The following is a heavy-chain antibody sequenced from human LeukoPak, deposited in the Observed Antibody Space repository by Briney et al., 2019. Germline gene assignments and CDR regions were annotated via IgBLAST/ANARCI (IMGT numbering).Heavy chain of an antibody. Sequence: PSETLSLTCAVSGDSISGFYWSWIRQPPGKGLEWIGYIYYSGSTNYNPSLKSRVTISVDTSKNQFSLRLSSATAADTAVYYCARVTGYMIEDYFDYWGQGTLVTVSS. J-gene: IGHJ4*02. CDR1: GDSISGFY. CDR2: IYYSGST. V-gene: IGHV4-59*01. D-gene: IGHD3-22*01. CDR3: ARVTGYMIEDYFDY.